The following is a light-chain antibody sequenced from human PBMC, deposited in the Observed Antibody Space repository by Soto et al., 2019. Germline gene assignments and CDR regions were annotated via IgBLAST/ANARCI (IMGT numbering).Light chain of an antibody. CDR1: SSDTNAYNY. CDR3: SSYAGSYIWV. CDR2: EVY. V-gene: IGLV2-14*01. Sequence: QSVLTQPASVSGSPGQSITVSCTGTSSDTNAYNYVSWYQHHPGKAPKLLIFEVYNRPSGVSNRFSGSKSGSTATLTISGLQTEDEAHYYCSSYAGSYIWVFGGGTKLTVL. J-gene: IGLJ3*02.